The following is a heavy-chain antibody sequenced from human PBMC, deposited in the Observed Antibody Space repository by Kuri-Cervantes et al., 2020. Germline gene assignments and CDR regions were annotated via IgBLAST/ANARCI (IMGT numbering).Heavy chain of an antibody. Sequence: GESLKISFAASGFTVSSNYTSWVRQAPGKGLEWVSRINGDGSNKHYADSVKGRFTVSRDNAKNTLYLKMNGLRVDDTAVYYCARGHDYGDYGNAFDIWGQGTMVTVSS. D-gene: IGHD4-17*01. CDR1: GFTVSSNY. V-gene: IGHV3-74*01. CDR3: ARGHDYGDYGNAFDI. J-gene: IGHJ3*02. CDR2: INGDGSNK.